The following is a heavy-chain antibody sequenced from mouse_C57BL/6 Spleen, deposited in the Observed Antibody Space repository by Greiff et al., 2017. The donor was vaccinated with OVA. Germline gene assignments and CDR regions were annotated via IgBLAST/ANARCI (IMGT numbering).Heavy chain of an antibody. J-gene: IGHJ3*01. Sequence: LQESGPELVKPGASVKISCKASGYAFTSSWMNWVKQRPGKGLEWIGLIYPGDGDTNYNGKFTGTATLTVDNSSSTAYMQLSSLTSEDSAVYFCARLGYSNYESWFAYWGQGTLVTVSA. CDR2: IYPGDGDT. CDR3: ARLGYSNYESWFAY. CDR1: GYAFTSSW. D-gene: IGHD2-5*01. V-gene: IGHV1-82*01.